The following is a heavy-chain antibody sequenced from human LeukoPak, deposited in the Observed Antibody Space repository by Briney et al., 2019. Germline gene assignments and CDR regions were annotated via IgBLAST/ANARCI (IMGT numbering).Heavy chain of an antibody. CDR2: INHSGST. D-gene: IGHD6-13*01. Sequence: SETLSLTCAVFGGSFSGYYWTWIRQPPGKGLEWIGEINHSGSTNYNPSLKSRVTISVDTSKNQFSLKLSSVTAADTAVYYCARGIAAAEGWGQGTLVTVSS. V-gene: IGHV4-34*01. J-gene: IGHJ4*02. CDR3: ARGIAAAEG. CDR1: GGSFSGYY.